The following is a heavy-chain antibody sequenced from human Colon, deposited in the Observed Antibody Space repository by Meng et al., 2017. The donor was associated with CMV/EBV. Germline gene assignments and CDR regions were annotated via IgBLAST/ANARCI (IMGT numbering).Heavy chain of an antibody. CDR3: ARGLGAAGKGTWFDP. D-gene: IGHD6-13*01. CDR2: LNPKSGDA. V-gene: IGHV1-2*06. CDR1: GYTFKGYY. Sequence: ASGYTFKGYYRYWVRQAPGQGLEWVGRLNPKSGDAHYGQRFQGRVTMTSDTSTSTAYMELNSLTYDDTAVYYCARGLGAAGKGTWFDPWGQGTLVTVSS. J-gene: IGHJ5*02.